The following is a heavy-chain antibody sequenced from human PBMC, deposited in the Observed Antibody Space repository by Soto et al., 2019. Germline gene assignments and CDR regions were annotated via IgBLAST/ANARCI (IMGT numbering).Heavy chain of an antibody. Sequence: GGSLRLSCAASGFTFSTYATSWVRQAPGKGLEWVSAISGSGDTTVYADSVKGRFIISRDNSKNTLYLQMNSLRGEDTAVYYCAKGRGYSYGYADYWGQGTPVTVLL. J-gene: IGHJ4*02. D-gene: IGHD5-18*01. CDR1: GFTFSTYA. CDR3: AKGRGYSYGYADY. V-gene: IGHV3-23*01. CDR2: ISGSGDTT.